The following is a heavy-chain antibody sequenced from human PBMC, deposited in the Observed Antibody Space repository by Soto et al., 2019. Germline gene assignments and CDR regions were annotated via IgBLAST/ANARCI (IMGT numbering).Heavy chain of an antibody. J-gene: IGHJ3*02. V-gene: IGHV3-11*01. D-gene: IGHD2-15*01. CDR1: GFTFSDYY. CDR2: ISSSGTGI. CDR3: ARAYSDAFDI. Sequence: GGSLRLSCAASGFTFSDYYMTWIRQAPGKGLEWVSYISSSGTGIYYADSVKGRFTISRDNAKNSLYLQMSSLRAEDTDVYYCARAYSDAFDIWGQGTMVTVSS.